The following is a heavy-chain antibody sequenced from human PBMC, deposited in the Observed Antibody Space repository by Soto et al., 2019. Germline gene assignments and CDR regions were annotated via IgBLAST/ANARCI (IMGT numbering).Heavy chain of an antibody. CDR3: ARAPIPNWNYYGMDV. CDR2: IYYSGST. J-gene: IGHJ6*02. Sequence: SETLSLTCTVSGGSVNSGGYHWSWIRQHPGKGLEWIGDIYYSGSTYYNPSLKSRVTISIDTSTDHFSLHLSALTAADTAVYYCARAPIPNWNYYGMDVWGQGTTVTVSS. CDR1: GGSVNSGGYH. D-gene: IGHD1-1*01. V-gene: IGHV4-31*03.